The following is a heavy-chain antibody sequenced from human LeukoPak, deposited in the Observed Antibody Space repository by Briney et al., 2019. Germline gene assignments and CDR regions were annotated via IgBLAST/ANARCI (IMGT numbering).Heavy chain of an antibody. CDR3: ASDYGGRFDY. CDR1: GYSISSRDY. V-gene: IGHV4-38-2*01. D-gene: IGHD4-23*01. J-gene: IGHJ4*02. CDR2: IYHTGST. Sequence: SETLSLTCGVSGYSISSRDYWGWIRQPPGKGLEWIGSIYHTGSTHHNPPLKSRVTTSVDTSKNHFSLKLSSVTAADTAVYYFASDYGGRFDYWGQGILVTVSS.